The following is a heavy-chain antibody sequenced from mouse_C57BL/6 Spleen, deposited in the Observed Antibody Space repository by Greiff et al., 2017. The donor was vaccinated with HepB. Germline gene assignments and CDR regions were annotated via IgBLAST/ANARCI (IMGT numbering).Heavy chain of an antibody. J-gene: IGHJ4*01. CDR3: ARLGPSPRYYYAMDY. V-gene: IGHV1-76*01. Sequence: VQRVESGAELVRPGASVKLSCKASGYTFTDYYINWVKQRPGQGLEWIARIYPGSGNTYYNEKFKGKATLTAEKSSSTAYMQLSSLTSEDSAVYFCARLGPSPRYYYAMDYWGQGTSVTVSS. CDR1: GYTFTDYY. CDR2: IYPGSGNT.